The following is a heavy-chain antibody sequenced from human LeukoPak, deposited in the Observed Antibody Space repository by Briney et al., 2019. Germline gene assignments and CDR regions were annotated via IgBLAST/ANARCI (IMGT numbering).Heavy chain of an antibody. V-gene: IGHV4-34*01. Sequence: PSETLSLICAVYGGSFSGYYWSWIRQPPGKGLEWIGEINHSGSTNYNPSLKSRVTISVDTSKNQFSLKLSSVTAADTAVYYCARELYYYDSSGYYPFDYWGQGTLVTVSS. J-gene: IGHJ4*02. CDR1: GGSFSGYY. CDR2: INHSGST. CDR3: ARELYYYDSSGYYPFDY. D-gene: IGHD3-22*01.